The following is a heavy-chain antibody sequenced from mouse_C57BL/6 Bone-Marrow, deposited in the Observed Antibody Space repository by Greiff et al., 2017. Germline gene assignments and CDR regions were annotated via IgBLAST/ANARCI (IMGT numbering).Heavy chain of an antibody. V-gene: IGHV1-85*01. CDR1: GYTFTSYD. CDR3: AKTTVDWYFAV. D-gene: IGHD1-1*01. Sequence: VKLVESGPGLVKPGASVKLSCKASGYTFTSYDINWVKQRPGQGLEWIAWICPRDGSTQYHEKVKGQSTLTVDTSSSTAYLELHSLTSEDSAVYFCAKTTVDWYFAVWGTGTTVTVSS. J-gene: IGHJ1*03. CDR2: ICPRDGST.